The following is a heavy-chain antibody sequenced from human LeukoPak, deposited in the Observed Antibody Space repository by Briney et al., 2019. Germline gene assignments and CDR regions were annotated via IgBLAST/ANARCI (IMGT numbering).Heavy chain of an antibody. CDR3: SVGGYSSSSWFDP. CDR2: ISSSSSYI. D-gene: IGHD6-6*01. V-gene: IGHV3-21*01. CDR1: GFTFSSYS. J-gene: IGHJ5*02. Sequence: GGSLRLSCAASGFTFSSYSMNWVRQAPGKGLEWVSSISSSSSYIYYADSVKGRFTISRDNAKNSLYLQMNSLRAEDTAVYYCSVGGYSSSSWFDPWGQGTLVTVSA.